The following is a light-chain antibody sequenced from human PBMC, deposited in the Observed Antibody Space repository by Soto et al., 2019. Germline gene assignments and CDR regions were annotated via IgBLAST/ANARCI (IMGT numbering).Light chain of an antibody. CDR2: GAS. J-gene: IGKJ3*01. Sequence: DIQMAQSPSSLSASVGDTITITCRASRNINTYLHWYQQKPGKAPKLLIFGASSLPSGVPTRFSGSGSRTEFTLSINSLPPKDFATYCCQQTSAAAFTFGPGTKVDSK. V-gene: IGKV1-39*01. CDR3: QQTSAAAFT. CDR1: RNINTY.